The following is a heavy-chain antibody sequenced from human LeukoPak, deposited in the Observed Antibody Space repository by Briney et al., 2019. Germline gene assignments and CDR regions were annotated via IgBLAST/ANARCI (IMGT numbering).Heavy chain of an antibody. D-gene: IGHD2-2*01. CDR3: VRPKHSSTSWLHYGMDV. CDR2: ISGSGGST. V-gene: IGHV3-23*01. CDR1: GFTFAGYA. J-gene: IGHJ6*02. Sequence: GGSLRLSCVASGFTFAGYAMTWVRQAPGKGLEWVSLISGSGGSTYYADVVKGRFTISRDNSKNTLYLQMNSLRVEDTAVFYCVRPKHSSTSWLHYGMDVWGQGTTVIVSS.